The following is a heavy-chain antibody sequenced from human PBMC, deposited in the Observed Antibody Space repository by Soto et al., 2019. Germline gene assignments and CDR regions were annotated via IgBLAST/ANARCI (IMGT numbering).Heavy chain of an antibody. CDR1: GVTFSCYS. V-gene: IGHV1-58*02. D-gene: IGHD1-26*01. CDR2: IVVSSGIA. J-gene: IGHJ4*02. CDR3: AAIPGSYDYY. Sequence: GASVKVSCKASGVTFSCYSICWVRQARGQRLEWIGRIVVSSGIANYAQKFQGRVTITRDMSTSTAYMELSSLRSEDTAVYYCAAIPGSYDYYWGQGTLVTVSS.